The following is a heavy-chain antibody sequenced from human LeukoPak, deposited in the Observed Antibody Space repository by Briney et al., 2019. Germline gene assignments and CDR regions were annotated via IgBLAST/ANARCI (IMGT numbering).Heavy chain of an antibody. V-gene: IGHV4-59*12. D-gene: IGHD3-10*01. J-gene: IGHJ4*02. CDR1: GGSISSYY. CDR3: ATYYYGSGANDY. CDR2: IYYSGST. Sequence: PSETLSLTCTVSGGSISSYYWSWIRQPPGKGLEWIGYIYYSGSTYYNPSLKNRVTISVDTSKNQFSLKLSSVTAADTAVYYCATYYYGSGANDYWGQGTLVTVSS.